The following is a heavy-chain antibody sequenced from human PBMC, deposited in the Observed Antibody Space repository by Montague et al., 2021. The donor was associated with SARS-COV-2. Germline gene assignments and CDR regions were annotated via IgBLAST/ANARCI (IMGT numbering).Heavy chain of an antibody. Sequence: SLRLSCAASRFTFSSYGMHWVRQAPDKGLEWVAVISYDGSNKNYADSVKGRFTISRDKSKNTLYLQMNSLRAEDTAVYYCARDQGYCSSTTCFRGWTYYYYGMDVWGQGTTVTVSS. CDR3: ARDQGYCSSTTCFRGWTYYYYGMDV. CDR2: ISYDGSNK. CDR1: RFTFSSYG. D-gene: IGHD2-2*01. J-gene: IGHJ6*02. V-gene: IGHV3-30*03.